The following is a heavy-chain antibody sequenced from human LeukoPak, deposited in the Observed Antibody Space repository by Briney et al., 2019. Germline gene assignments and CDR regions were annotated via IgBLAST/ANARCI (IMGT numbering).Heavy chain of an antibody. CDR2: IWFDGTNK. CDR3: ARDRGVAAHLDY. J-gene: IGHJ4*02. D-gene: IGHD5-12*01. CDR1: GFTFSNYG. Sequence: PGGSLRLSCAASGFTFSNYGMHWVRQAPGKGLEWVAVIWFDGTNKYYADSVRGRFTISRDNSKNTLYLQMGSLRAEDTAVYYCARDRGVAAHLDYWGQGTLVTVSS. V-gene: IGHV3-33*01.